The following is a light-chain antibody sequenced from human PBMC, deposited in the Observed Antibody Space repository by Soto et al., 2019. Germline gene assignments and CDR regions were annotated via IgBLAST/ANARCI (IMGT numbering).Light chain of an antibody. J-gene: IGKJ3*01. Sequence: EIVMTQSPATLSVSPGERATLSCRASQSVSSNLAWYQQKPGQAPRLLIYGASTRANGIPAGFSGSGSGTEFTLTISSLQSEDFAVYYCQQYNNWPFTFGPGTEVDIK. CDR1: QSVSSN. CDR3: QQYNNWPFT. CDR2: GAS. V-gene: IGKV3-15*01.